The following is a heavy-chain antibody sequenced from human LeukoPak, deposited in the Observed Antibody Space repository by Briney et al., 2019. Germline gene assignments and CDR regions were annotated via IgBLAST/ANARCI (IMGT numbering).Heavy chain of an antibody. V-gene: IGHV4-59*01. CDR3: AKRSGYSSGWFDY. J-gene: IGHJ4*02. D-gene: IGHD6-19*01. Sequence: SETLSLTCTVSGGSISSYYWSWIRQPPGKGLEWIGYIYYSGSTNYNPSLKCRVTISVDTSKNQFSLKLSSVTAADTAVYYCAKRSGYSSGWFDYWGQGTLVTVSS. CDR1: GGSISSYY. CDR2: IYYSGST.